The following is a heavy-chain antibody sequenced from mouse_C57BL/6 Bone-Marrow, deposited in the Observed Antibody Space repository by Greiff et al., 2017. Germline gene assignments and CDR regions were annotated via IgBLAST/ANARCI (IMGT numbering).Heavy chain of an antibody. V-gene: IGHV3-6*01. Sequence: VQLQQSGPGLVKPSPSLSLTCSVTGYSITSGCYWNWIRQFPGNKLEWVGYISYGGSNNYNPSLKNRISITRDTSNNQFFLKLNSVTTEDTATYYCARCDYWGKGTTLTVSS. J-gene: IGHJ2*01. CDR2: ISYGGSN. CDR1: GYSITSGCY. CDR3: ARCDY.